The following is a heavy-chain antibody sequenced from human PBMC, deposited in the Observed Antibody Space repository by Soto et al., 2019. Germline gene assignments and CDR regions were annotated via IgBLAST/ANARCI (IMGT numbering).Heavy chain of an antibody. CDR3: GRGSYLDY. Sequence: PGGSLRLSCAASGFSFGSYALSWVRQAPGKGLEWVSTISGSDGKTFYADSVKGRFSISRDTSQSTLYLQMNSLRADDTAMYYCGRGSYLDYWGQGTRVTVSS. CDR2: ISGSDGKT. D-gene: IGHD3-16*01. V-gene: IGHV3-23*01. CDR1: GFSFGSYA. J-gene: IGHJ4*02.